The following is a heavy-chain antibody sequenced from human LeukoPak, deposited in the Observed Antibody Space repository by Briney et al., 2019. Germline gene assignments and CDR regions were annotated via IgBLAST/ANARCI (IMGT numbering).Heavy chain of an antibody. Sequence: ASVKVSCKASGYSFTGHYIHWVRQAPGQGLEWMGWLNPNSGGTKFAQKFQGRVTMTRDTSISTAYMELSRLRSDDTAVYYCARDFFDYYGSGSTKSVDYWGQGTLVTVSS. D-gene: IGHD3-10*01. CDR1: GYSFTGHY. J-gene: IGHJ4*02. CDR2: LNPNSGGT. CDR3: ARDFFDYYGSGSTKSVDY. V-gene: IGHV1-2*02.